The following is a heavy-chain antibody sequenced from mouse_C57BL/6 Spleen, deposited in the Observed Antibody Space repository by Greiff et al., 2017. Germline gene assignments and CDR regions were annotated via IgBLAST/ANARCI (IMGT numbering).Heavy chain of an antibody. CDR2: IDPSDSYT. J-gene: IGHJ4*01. D-gene: IGHD1-3*01. V-gene: IGHV1-59*01. CDR3: ARLLAHEIGAMDY. CDR1: GYTFTSYW. Sequence: QVQLQQPGAELVRPGTSVKLSCKASGYTFTSYWMHWVKQRPGQGLEWIGVIDPSDSYTNYNQKFKGKATLTVDTSSSTAYMQLSSLTSEDSAVYYCARLLAHEIGAMDYWGQGTSVTVSS.